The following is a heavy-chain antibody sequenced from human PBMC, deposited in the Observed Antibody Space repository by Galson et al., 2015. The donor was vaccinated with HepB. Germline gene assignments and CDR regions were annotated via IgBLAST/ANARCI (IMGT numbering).Heavy chain of an antibody. CDR1: GYSFTSYW. V-gene: IGHV5-51*01. Sequence: QSGAEVKKPGESLKISCKGSGYSFTSYWIGWVRQMPGKGLEWMGIIYPGDSDTRYSPSFQGQVTISADKSISTAYLQWSSLKASDTAMYYCARRGGAVVVPAAIQYYGMDVWGQGTTVTVSS. D-gene: IGHD2-2*02. J-gene: IGHJ6*02. CDR2: IYPGDSDT. CDR3: ARRGGAVVVPAAIQYYGMDV.